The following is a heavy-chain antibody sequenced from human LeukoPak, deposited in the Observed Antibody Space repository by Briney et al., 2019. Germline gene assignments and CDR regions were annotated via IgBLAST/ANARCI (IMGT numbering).Heavy chain of an antibody. CDR3: ARGVDYFDY. J-gene: IGHJ4*02. Sequence: PGGSLRLSCAASGFTFSSYWMSWVRQAPGKGLEWVSVIYSGGSTYYADSVKGRFTISRDNSKNTLYLQMNSLRAEDTAVYYCARGVDYFDYWGQGTLVTVSS. V-gene: IGHV3-53*01. CDR1: GFTFSSYW. CDR2: IYSGGST.